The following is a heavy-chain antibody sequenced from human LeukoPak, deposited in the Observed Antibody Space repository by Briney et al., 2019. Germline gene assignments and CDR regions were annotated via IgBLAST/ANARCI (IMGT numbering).Heavy chain of an antibody. J-gene: IGHJ5*02. CDR3: ATLGSSTSSVSSWFDP. V-gene: IGHV3-23*01. Sequence: QTGGSLRLSCAASGFTFSSYAMSWVRQAPGKGLEWVSAISGSGGSTYYADSVKGRFTISRDNSKNTLYLQMNSLRAEDTAVYYCATLGSSTSSVSSWFDPWGQGTLVTVSS. CDR1: GFTFSSYA. D-gene: IGHD2-2*01. CDR2: ISGSGGST.